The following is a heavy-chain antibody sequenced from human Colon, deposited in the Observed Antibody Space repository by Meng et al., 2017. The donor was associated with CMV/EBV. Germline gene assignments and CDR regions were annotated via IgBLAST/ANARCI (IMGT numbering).Heavy chain of an antibody. CDR1: GYTFSGFF. J-gene: IGHJ6*02. D-gene: IGHD6-19*01. CDR2: INPSGGST. CDR3: ARDKVAVAGNGGQNYYYYYGMDV. V-gene: IGHV1-46*01. Sequence: ASVKVSCKASGYTFSGFFMHWVRQAPGQGLEWMGIINPSGGSTSYAQKFQGRVTMTRDTSTSTVYMELSSLRSEDTAVYYCARDKVAVAGNGGQNYYYYYGMDVWGQGTTVTVSS.